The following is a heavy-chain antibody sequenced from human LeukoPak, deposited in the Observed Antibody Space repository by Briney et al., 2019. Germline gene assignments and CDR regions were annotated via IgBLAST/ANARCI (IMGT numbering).Heavy chain of an antibody. V-gene: IGHV3-53*01. CDR2: IYSGGST. Sequence: PGGSLRLSCAASGFTVSSNYMSWVRQAPGKGLEWVSVIYSGGSTYYADSVKGRFTISRDNSKNTLYLQMNSLRAEDTAVYYCARAYYYGSGSYWHAFDIWGQGTMVTVSS. D-gene: IGHD3-10*01. J-gene: IGHJ3*02. CDR1: GFTVSSNY. CDR3: ARAYYYGSGSYWHAFDI.